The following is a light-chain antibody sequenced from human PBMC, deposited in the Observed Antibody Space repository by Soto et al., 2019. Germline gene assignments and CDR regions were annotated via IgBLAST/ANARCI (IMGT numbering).Light chain of an antibody. V-gene: IGKV1-5*03. J-gene: IGKJ2*01. CDR3: QQYKSYST. CDR1: QSINTW. CDR2: QAS. Sequence: DIQMTQSPSTLSASVGDRVTITCRASQSINTWLAWYQQKPGKAPRFLIYQASSVESGVPSRFSGSGFGTEFTLTISNLQPDDFATYYCQQYKSYSTLGQGTKLETK.